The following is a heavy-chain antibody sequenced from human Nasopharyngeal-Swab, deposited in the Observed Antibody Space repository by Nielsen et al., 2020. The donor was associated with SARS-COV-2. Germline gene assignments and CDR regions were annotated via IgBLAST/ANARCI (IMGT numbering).Heavy chain of an antibody. CDR3: AKSGRLVGGYFSGLYFDY. Sequence: SLKISCATSGFTFDDYAMHWVRQAPGRGLEWVSGISWNSGITDYADSVKGRFTISKDSSTDTVFLQMNSLRAEDTAVYFCAKSGRLVGGYFSGLYFDYWGQGTLVTVSS. CDR2: ISWNSGIT. CDR1: GFTFDDYA. D-gene: IGHD2/OR15-2a*01. V-gene: IGHV3-9*01. J-gene: IGHJ4*02.